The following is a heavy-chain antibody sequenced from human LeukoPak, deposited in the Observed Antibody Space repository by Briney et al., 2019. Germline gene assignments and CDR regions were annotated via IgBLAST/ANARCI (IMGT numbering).Heavy chain of an antibody. D-gene: IGHD6-19*01. CDR3: ARGYSSGLHFDY. V-gene: IGHV3-7*01. CDR1: GFTFSSYW. J-gene: IGHJ4*02. CDR2: IKTDGSEK. Sequence: GGSLRLSCEASGFTFSSYWMSWVRQAPGKGLEWVADIKTDGSEKYYVDSVKGRFTISRDNAKNTLYLQMNSLRAEDTAVYYCARGYSSGLHFDYWGQGTLVTVSS.